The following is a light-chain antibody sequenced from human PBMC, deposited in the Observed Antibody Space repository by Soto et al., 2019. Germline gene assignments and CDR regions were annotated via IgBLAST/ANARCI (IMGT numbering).Light chain of an antibody. CDR2: EDD. J-gene: IGLJ3*02. V-gene: IGLV6-57*03. Sequence: NFMLIQPHSVSGSPGKTVTISCTRRSGNIASNYVQWYQQRPDNAPTTVIYEDDQRPSGVPNRFSGSIDSSSKSASLTISGLKTEDEADYYCQSYDSSSHWVFGGGTKLTVL. CDR3: QSYDSSSHWV. CDR1: SGNIASNY.